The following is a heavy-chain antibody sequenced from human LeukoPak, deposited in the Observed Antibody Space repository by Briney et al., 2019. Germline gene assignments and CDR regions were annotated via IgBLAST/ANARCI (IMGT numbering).Heavy chain of an antibody. D-gene: IGHD6-19*01. Sequence: GGSLRLSCAASGFTFSSYAMSWVRQAPGKGLEWVSAVSGSGGSTYYADSVKGRFTISRDNSKNTLYLQMNSLRAEDTAVYYCAKHTGYSSGWSLFDYWGQGTLVTVSS. J-gene: IGHJ4*02. V-gene: IGHV3-23*01. CDR1: GFTFSSYA. CDR2: VSGSGGST. CDR3: AKHTGYSSGWSLFDY.